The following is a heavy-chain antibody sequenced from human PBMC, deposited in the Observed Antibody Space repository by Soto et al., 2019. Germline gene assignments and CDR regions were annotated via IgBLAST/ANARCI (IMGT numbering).Heavy chain of an antibody. CDR1: GYSISRGYY. CDR3: AALWFGEFAFNY. D-gene: IGHD3-10*01. Sequence: PSETLSLTCSVSGYSISRGYYWGWVRQSPGKGLELLGSVYHNGIMFHNPSFQSRVTISVDTSKNQFSLNLRSVTAADTAVYYCAALWFGEFAFNYWGHRILVTVSS. V-gene: IGHV4-38-2*02. CDR2: VYHNGIM. J-gene: IGHJ4*01.